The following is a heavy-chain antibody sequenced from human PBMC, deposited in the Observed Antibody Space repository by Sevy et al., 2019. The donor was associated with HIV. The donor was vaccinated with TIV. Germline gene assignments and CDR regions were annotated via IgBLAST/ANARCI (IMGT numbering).Heavy chain of an antibody. CDR1: GFTFSSYS. V-gene: IGHV3-21*01. J-gene: IGHJ1*01. D-gene: IGHD1-26*01. CDR3: ATSGSGSYSEYFQH. Sequence: GGSPRLSCAASGFTFSSYSMNWVRQAPGKGLEWVSSISSSSSYIYYADSVKGRFTISRDNAKNSLYLQMNSLRAEDTAVYYCATSGSGSYSEYFQHWGQGTLVTVSS. CDR2: ISSSSSYI.